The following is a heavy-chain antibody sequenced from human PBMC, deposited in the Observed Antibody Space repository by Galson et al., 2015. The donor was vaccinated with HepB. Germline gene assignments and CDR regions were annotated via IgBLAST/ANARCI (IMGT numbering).Heavy chain of an antibody. V-gene: IGHV2-5*01. CDR1: GFSLSTSGVG. D-gene: IGHD2-2*01. CDR3: AHSFSIVVPAVPRGDGSLGPRGWFDP. Sequence: PALVKPTQTLTLTCTFSGFSLSTSGVGVGWIRQPPGKALEWLALIYWNDDKRYSPSLKSRLTITKDTSKNQVVLTMTNMDPVDTATYYGAHSFSIVVPAVPRGDGSLGPRGWFDPWGQGTLVTVSS. J-gene: IGHJ5*02. CDR2: IYWNDDK.